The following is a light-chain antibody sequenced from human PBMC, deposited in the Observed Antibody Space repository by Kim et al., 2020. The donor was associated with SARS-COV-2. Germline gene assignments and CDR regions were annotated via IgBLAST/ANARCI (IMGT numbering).Light chain of an antibody. CDR3: YRYGTSPRYT. CDR1: QSVSSNY. CDR2: GAS. J-gene: IGKJ2*01. Sequence: PGERATLSCRASQSVSSNYLAWYQQTPGQAPRLLIYGASSRATGIPDRFSGSGSGTDFTLTISRLEPEDFAVYYCYRYGTSPRYTFGQGTKLEIK. V-gene: IGKV3-20*01.